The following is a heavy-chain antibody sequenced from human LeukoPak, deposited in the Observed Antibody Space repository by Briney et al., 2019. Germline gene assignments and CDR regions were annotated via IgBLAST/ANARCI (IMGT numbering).Heavy chain of an antibody. CDR2: IYHSGST. CDR1: GGSISSYY. J-gene: IGHJ4*02. V-gene: IGHV4-59*01. Sequence: SETLSLTCTVSGGSISSYYWSWIRQPPGKGLEWIGYIYHSGSTNYNPSLKSRVTISVDTSKNQFSLKLSSVTAADTAVYYCARGGDGYNFHFDYWGQGTLVTVSS. D-gene: IGHD5-24*01. CDR3: ARGGDGYNFHFDY.